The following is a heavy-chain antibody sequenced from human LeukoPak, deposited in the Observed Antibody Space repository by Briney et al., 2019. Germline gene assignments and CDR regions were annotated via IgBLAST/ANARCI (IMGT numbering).Heavy chain of an antibody. D-gene: IGHD2-8*01. Sequence: SETLSLTCTVSGGSIRNYYWSRIRQPPGKGLEWIGYIYYSGSTMYNPSLKSRVTISVDTSKKQFSLKLRSVTAADTAVYYCALGYCINGVCYGLDYWGQGTLVTVSS. V-gene: IGHV4-59*01. CDR1: GGSIRNYY. CDR3: ALGYCINGVCYGLDY. CDR2: IYYSGST. J-gene: IGHJ4*02.